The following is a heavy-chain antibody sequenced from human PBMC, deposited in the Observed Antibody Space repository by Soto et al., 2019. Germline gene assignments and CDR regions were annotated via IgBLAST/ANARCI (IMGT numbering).Heavy chain of an antibody. CDR3: ARDPGKTSIFGAVMPTLNLDP. D-gene: IGHD3-3*01. CDR1: GFTFSSCS. CDR2: ISSSNAYI. Sequence: EVQLVESGGGLVKPGGSLRLSCAASGFTFSSCSMHWVRQAPGKGLEWVASISSSNAYIYYADSLKGRFTVSRDNAKNSLFLQMNSLKAEDTAVYYCARDPGKTSIFGAVMPTLNLDPWGQGTLVTVST. V-gene: IGHV3-21*06. J-gene: IGHJ5*02.